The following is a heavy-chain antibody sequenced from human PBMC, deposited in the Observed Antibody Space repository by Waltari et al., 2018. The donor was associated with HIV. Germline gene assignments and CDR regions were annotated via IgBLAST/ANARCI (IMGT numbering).Heavy chain of an antibody. CDR3: ARVYYDSSGYYGAAGY. Sequence: QVQLVQSGAEVKKPGASVKVSCKASGYTFTSYDINWVRQATGQGLEWMGWMNPNSGNTGYEQKFQGRVTMTRNTSISTAFMEVSSLRSEDTAVYYCARVYYDSSGYYGAAGYWGQGTLVTVSS. CDR2: MNPNSGNT. CDR1: GYTFTSYD. J-gene: IGHJ4*02. D-gene: IGHD3-22*01. V-gene: IGHV1-8*01.